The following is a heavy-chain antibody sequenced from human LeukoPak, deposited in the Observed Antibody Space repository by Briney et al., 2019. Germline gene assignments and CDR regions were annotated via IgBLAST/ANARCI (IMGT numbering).Heavy chain of an antibody. CDR2: ISSSSSYI. CDR3: ARSLYSSSSFASN. Sequence: GGSLRLSCAASGFSFSTYNMNWVRQAPGKGLEWVSSISSSSSYIYYADSVKGRFTISRDNAKNSLYLQMNSLRAEDTAVYYCARSLYSSSSFASNWGQGTLVTVSS. V-gene: IGHV3-21*01. D-gene: IGHD6-6*01. CDR1: GFSFSTYN. J-gene: IGHJ4*02.